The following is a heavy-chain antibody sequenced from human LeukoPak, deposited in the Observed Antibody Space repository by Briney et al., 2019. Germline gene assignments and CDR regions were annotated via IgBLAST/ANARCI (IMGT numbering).Heavy chain of an antibody. D-gene: IGHD5-18*01. CDR2: IYYSGSS. J-gene: IGHJ4*02. Sequence: SETLSLTCTVSGGSISSSSYYWGWIHQPPGEGLEWIGSIYYSGSSYYNPSLKSRVTISVHTSKNRFSLKLSSVTAADTAVYYCARHVDTATDYFDYWGQGTLVTVSS. CDR3: ARHVDTATDYFDY. V-gene: IGHV4-39*01. CDR1: GGSISSSSYY.